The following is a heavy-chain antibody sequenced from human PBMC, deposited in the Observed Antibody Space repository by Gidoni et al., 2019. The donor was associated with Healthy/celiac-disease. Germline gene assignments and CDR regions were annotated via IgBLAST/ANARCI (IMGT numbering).Heavy chain of an antibody. D-gene: IGHD4-17*01. CDR2: ISGSGGST. CDR3: AKDGDGDYGGAFDI. Sequence: EVQLLESGGGLVQPGGSLRLSCAASGFTFSSNAMRWVRQAPGKGLGWVSAISGSGGSTYYADSVKGRFTISRDNSKNTLYLQMNSLRAEDTAVYYCAKDGDGDYGGAFDIWGQGTMVTVSS. J-gene: IGHJ3*02. V-gene: IGHV3-23*01. CDR1: GFTFSSNA.